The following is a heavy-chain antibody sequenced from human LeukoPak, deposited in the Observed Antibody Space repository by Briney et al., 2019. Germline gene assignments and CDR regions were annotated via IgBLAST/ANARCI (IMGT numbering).Heavy chain of an antibody. V-gene: IGHV3-74*01. CDR2: INSDGSST. D-gene: IGHD5-18*01. Sequence: GGSLRLSCAASGFTFSSYWMHWVRQAPGKGLVWVSRINSDGSSTSYADSVKGRFTISRDNAKNTLYLQMNSLRAEDTAVYYCARPLFRGGGYSYGIDYWGQGTLVTVSS. CDR3: ARPLFRGGGYSYGIDY. CDR1: GFTFSSYW. J-gene: IGHJ4*02.